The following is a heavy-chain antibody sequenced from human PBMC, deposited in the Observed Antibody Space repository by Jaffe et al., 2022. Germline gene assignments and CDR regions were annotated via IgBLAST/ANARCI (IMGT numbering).Heavy chain of an antibody. CDR2: IRYDGSNK. J-gene: IGHJ4*02. Sequence: QVQLVESGGGVVQPGGSLRLSCAASGFTFSSYGMHWVRQAPGKGLEWVAFIRYDGSNKYYADSVKGRFTISRDNSKNTLYLQMNSLRAEDTAVYYCATGRYCSGGSCYSPPGYWGQGTLVTVSS. V-gene: IGHV3-30*02. D-gene: IGHD2-15*01. CDR1: GFTFSSYG. CDR3: ATGRYCSGGSCYSPPGY.